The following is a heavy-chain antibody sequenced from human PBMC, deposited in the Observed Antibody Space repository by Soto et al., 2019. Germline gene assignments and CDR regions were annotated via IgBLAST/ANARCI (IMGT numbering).Heavy chain of an antibody. CDR2: IYYSGST. CDR1: GGSISSSSYY. CDR3: ARLRIVVVPAHSDAFDI. Sequence: SETLSLTCTVSGGSISSSSYYWGWIRQPPGKGLEWIGSIYYSGSTYYNPSLKSRVTISVDTSKNQFSLKLSSVTAADTAVYYCARLRIVVVPAHSDAFDIWGQGTMVTVSS. J-gene: IGHJ3*02. D-gene: IGHD2-2*01. V-gene: IGHV4-39*01.